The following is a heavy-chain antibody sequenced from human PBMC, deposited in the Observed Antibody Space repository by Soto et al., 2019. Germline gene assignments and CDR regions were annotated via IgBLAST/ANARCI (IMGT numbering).Heavy chain of an antibody. J-gene: IGHJ4*02. CDR1: GYTFTSSG. Sequence: ASVKVSCKASGYTFTSSGISLVRRAPGQGHEWMGWISAYNGNTNYAQKLQGRVTMTTDTSTSTAYMELRSMRSDDTAVYYCAWGAKFGQLLFPADYWGQGTLVTVSS. D-gene: IGHD3-10*01. CDR2: ISAYNGNT. V-gene: IGHV1-18*01. CDR3: AWGAKFGQLLFPADY.